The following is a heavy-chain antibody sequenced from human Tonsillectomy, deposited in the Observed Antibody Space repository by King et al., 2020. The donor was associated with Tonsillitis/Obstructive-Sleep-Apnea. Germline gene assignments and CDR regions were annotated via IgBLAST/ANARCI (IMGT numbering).Heavy chain of an antibody. J-gene: IGHJ4*02. Sequence: QLVQSGGGVVQPGRSLRLSCAASGFTFSSYGMHWVRQAPGKGLEWVAVIWYDGSNKYYADSVQGRFTISRDNSKNTLYLQMNSLRAEDTAVYYCAKEYGSALYYFDYWGQGTPVTVSS. D-gene: IGHD3-10*01. CDR1: GFTFSSYG. CDR3: AKEYGSALYYFDY. V-gene: IGHV3-33*06. CDR2: IWYDGSNK.